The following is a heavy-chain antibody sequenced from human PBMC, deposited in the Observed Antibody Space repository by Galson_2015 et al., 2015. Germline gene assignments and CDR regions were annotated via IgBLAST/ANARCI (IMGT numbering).Heavy chain of an antibody. Sequence: SLRLSCAGSGFTFSNAWMSWVRQAPGKGLEWVGRIKSKPDGGTTDYPAPVKGRFAISRGDSKKTVFLQMDSLESEDTAVYYCVTGWFFDNWGQGTLVTVSS. CDR2: IKSKPDGGTT. CDR3: VTGWFFDN. V-gene: IGHV3-15*01. CDR1: GFTFSNAW. J-gene: IGHJ4*02. D-gene: IGHD6-19*01.